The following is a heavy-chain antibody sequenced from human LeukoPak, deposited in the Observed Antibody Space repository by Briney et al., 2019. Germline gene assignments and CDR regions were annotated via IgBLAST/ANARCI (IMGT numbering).Heavy chain of an antibody. J-gene: IGHJ4*02. D-gene: IGHD2-2*02. CDR2: IIPIFGTA. CDR3: ARGTLLGYCSSTSCYTGLVY. Sequence: SVKVSCKASGGTFISYAISWVRQAPGQGLEWMGGIIPIFGTANYAQKFQGRVTITADESTSTAYMELSSLRSEDTAVYYCARGTLLGYCSSTSCYTGLVYWGQGTLVTVSS. V-gene: IGHV1-69*13. CDR1: GGTFISYA.